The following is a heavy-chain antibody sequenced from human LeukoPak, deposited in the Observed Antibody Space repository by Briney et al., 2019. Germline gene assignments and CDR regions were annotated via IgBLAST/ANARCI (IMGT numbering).Heavy chain of an antibody. CDR1: GGSISSSSYY. D-gene: IGHD6-19*01. CDR2: IYYSGST. J-gene: IGHJ4*02. Sequence: SETLSLTCTVSGGSISSSSYYWGWIRQPPGKGLEWIGSIYYSGSTYYNPSLKSRVTISVDTSKNQFSLKLSSVTAVDTAVYYCASQYSSGRYRFDYWGQGTLVTVSS. V-gene: IGHV4-39*01. CDR3: ASQYSSGRYRFDY.